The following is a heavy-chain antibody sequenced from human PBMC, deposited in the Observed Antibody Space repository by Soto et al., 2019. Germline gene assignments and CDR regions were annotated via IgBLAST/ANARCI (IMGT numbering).Heavy chain of an antibody. CDR2: IYWDDNE. V-gene: IGHV2-5*02. Sequence: QITLKESGPTLVKPTQTLTLTCTFSGFSLTTQGVHVGWIRQPPGKALEWLALIYWDDNEVYSPSLKNRLTIANETFKIHVVLTRATVEPVYTATCYWVYRDFGNSVSQFWGQGLLVTVSS. D-gene: IGHD4-4*01. J-gene: IGHJ4*02. CDR1: GFSLTTQGVH. CDR3: VYRDFGNSVSQF.